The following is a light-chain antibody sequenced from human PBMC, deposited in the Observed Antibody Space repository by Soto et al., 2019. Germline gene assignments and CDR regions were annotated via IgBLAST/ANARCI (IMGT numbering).Light chain of an antibody. CDR1: SSDVGGYNF. V-gene: IGLV2-14*01. J-gene: IGLJ1*01. CDR3: SSFTRSRAYV. CDR2: EVS. Sequence: QSVLTQPASVSGSPGQSITISCTGTSSDVGGYNFVSWYQQQSGKAPKLMIHEVSNRPSGVSNRFSGSKSGNTASLTISGIPAEDEADYYCSSFTRSRAYVFGSGTKVTVL.